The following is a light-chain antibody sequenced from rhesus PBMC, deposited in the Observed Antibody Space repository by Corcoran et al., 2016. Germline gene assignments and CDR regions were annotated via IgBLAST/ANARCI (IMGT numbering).Light chain of an antibody. CDR3: LQYSSSPFT. CDR1: QSISSW. V-gene: IGKV1-22*01. J-gene: IGKJ3*01. CDR2: KAS. Sequence: DIQMTQSPSSLSASVGDTVTITCRASQSISSWLDWYQQKPGKAPKLLIYKASSLQSGVPIRFSGSGSGTEFTLTISSLQPEDFATYYCLQYSSSPFTFGPGTKLDIK.